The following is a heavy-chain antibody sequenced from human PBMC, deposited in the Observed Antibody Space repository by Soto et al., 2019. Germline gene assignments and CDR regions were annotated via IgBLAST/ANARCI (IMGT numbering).Heavy chain of an antibody. CDR2: AYYRGTT. Sequence: SETMSLTCTVSGGSVSSSSYYWGWVRQPPGKGLEWIGSAYYRGTTYYNPSLESRVTISVDKSKNQFSLKLMSVSAADTAVYYCGRLEGLATISYYFDYWGQGALVTVSS. D-gene: IGHD3-9*01. V-gene: IGHV4-39*01. CDR3: GRLEGLATISYYFDY. CDR1: GGSVSSSSYY. J-gene: IGHJ4*02.